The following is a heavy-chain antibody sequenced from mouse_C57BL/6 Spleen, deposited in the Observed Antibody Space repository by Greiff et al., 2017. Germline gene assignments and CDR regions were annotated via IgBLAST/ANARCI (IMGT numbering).Heavy chain of an antibody. V-gene: IGHV1-81*01. CDR1: GYTFTSYG. CDR3: AREEASPWFAY. CDR2: IYPRSGNT. D-gene: IGHD6-1*01. Sequence: QVKLQQSGAELARPGASVKLSCKASGYTFTSYGISWVKQRTGQGLEWIGEIYPRSGNTYYNEKFKGKATLTADKPSSTAYMELCSLLSEVSAVDFCAREEASPWFAYWGQGTLVTVSA. J-gene: IGHJ3*01.